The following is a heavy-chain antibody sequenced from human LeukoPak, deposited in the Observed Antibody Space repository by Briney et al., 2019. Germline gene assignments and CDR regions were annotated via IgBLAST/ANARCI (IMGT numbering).Heavy chain of an antibody. Sequence: PGGSLRLSCAASGFTFSSYAMHWVRQAPGKGLEYVSAISSNGGSTYYANSVKGRFTISRDNSKNTLYLQMGSLRAEDMAVYYCARGRYDILTGYYPFAPYYFDYWGQGTLVTVSP. CDR1: GFTFSSYA. V-gene: IGHV3-64*01. CDR2: ISSNGGST. J-gene: IGHJ4*02. D-gene: IGHD3-9*01. CDR3: ARGRYDILTGYYPFAPYYFDY.